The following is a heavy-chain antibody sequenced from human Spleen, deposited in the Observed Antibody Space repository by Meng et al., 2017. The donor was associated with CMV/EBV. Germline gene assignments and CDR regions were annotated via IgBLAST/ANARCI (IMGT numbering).Heavy chain of an antibody. CDR3: ARGGYYYSSGWYSDY. D-gene: IGHD6-19*01. CDR2: INHSGST. V-gene: IGHV4-34*01. J-gene: IGHJ4*02. CDR1: GGSFSGYY. Sequence: QVQLPAWGAGLLKPSETLSLTCAVYGGSFSGYYWSWIRQPPGKGLEWIGEINHSGSTNYNPSLKSRVTISVDTSKNQFSLKLSSVTAADTAVYYCARGGYYYSSGWYSDYWGQGTLVTVSS.